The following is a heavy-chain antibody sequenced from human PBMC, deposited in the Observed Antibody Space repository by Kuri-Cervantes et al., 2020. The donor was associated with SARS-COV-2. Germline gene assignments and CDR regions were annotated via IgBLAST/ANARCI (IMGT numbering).Heavy chain of an antibody. CDR1: GFTFSSYE. Sequence: LSLTCAASGFTFSSYEMNWVRQAPGKGLEWVAVISYDGSNKYYADSVKGRFTISRDNSKNTLYLQMNSLRAEDTAVYYCARDRTVVTQLDYWGQGTLVTVSS. CDR3: ARDRTVVTQLDY. V-gene: IGHV3-30*01. D-gene: IGHD4-23*01. CDR2: ISYDGSNK. J-gene: IGHJ4*02.